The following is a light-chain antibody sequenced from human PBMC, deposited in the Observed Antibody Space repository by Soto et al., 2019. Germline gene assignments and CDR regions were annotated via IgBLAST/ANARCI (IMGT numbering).Light chain of an antibody. V-gene: IGKV1-5*01. CDR2: DAS. Sequence: DIQMTQSPSTLSASVGDRVTISCRASKSIQTWLAWYQQKPGKAPNLLIFDASDLASGVSSRFSGCGSGAEFTLTISSLQADDFAPYYCQHYASYPCTFGRGTRLEIK. CDR1: KSIQTW. J-gene: IGKJ2*01. CDR3: QHYASYPCT.